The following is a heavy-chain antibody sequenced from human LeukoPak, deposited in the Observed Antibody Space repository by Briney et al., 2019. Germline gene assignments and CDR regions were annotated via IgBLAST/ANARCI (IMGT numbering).Heavy chain of an antibody. CDR2: INPNSGAT. CDR3: ARGQYYSDTNFPLHY. Sequence: ASVKVSCKASGYTFTSYDINWVRQATGQGLEWLGRINPNSGATNYAQKFQGRVTLTRDTSITTAYMDMSSLRSDDTAVYYCARGQYYSDTNFPLHYWGQGTLVTVSS. D-gene: IGHD3-22*01. V-gene: IGHV1-2*02. J-gene: IGHJ4*02. CDR1: GYTFTSYD.